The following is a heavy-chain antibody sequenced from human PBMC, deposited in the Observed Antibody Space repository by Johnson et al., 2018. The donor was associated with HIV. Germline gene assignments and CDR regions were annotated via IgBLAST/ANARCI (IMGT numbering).Heavy chain of an antibody. D-gene: IGHD6-13*01. CDR3: ARGRKDIGAADGLDNDAFDM. J-gene: IGHJ3*02. V-gene: IGHV3-30*04. CDR2: ISYDGNKK. Sequence: QVQLMESGGGVVQPGKSLRLSCAASGFTFSSYAIHWVRQAPGKGLEWVSVISYDGNKKYYADSVRGRFTISRDISKNTLYLQMDSLRPDDTALYYCARGRKDIGAADGLDNDAFDMWGQGTLVTISS. CDR1: GFTFSSYA.